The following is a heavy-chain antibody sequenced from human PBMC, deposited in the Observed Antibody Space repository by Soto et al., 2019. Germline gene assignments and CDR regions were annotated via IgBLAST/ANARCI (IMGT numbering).Heavy chain of an antibody. Sequence: QLQLQESGSGLVKPSQTLSLTCAVSGGSISSGGYSWSWIRQPPGKGLEWIGYIYHSGSTYYNPSLKSRVTISVDRSKNQFSLKLSSVTAADTAVYYCASISRITIFGVVNPFDYWGQGTLVTVSS. CDR2: IYHSGST. D-gene: IGHD3-3*01. J-gene: IGHJ4*02. V-gene: IGHV4-30-2*01. CDR3: ASISRITIFGVVNPFDY. CDR1: GGSISSGGYS.